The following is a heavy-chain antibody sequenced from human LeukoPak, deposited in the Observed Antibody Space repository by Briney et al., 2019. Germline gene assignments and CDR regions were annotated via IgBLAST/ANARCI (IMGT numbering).Heavy chain of an antibody. J-gene: IGHJ6*03. D-gene: IGHD3-3*01. CDR1: GFSLSTYN. CDR2: ISFSSSAI. CDR3: ARAPSKYDFWSGYHYYYMDV. Sequence: PGGSLRLSCAASGFSLSTYNMNWVRQSPGKGLEWISYISFSSSAIYYADSVKGRFTISRDNVKNSLYLQMNSLRAEDTAVYYCARAPSKYDFWSGYHYYYMDVWAKGPRSPSP. V-gene: IGHV3-48*01.